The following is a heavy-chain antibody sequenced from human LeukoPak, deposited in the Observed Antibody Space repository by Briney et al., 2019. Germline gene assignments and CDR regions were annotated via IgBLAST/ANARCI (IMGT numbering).Heavy chain of an antibody. CDR3: ARGGTYYYDSSGYYEALDY. V-gene: IGHV1-18*01. D-gene: IGHD3-22*01. Sequence: ASVKVSCTASGYTFTSYGISWVRQAPGQGLEWMGWISAYNGNTNYAQKLQGRVTMTTDTSTSTAYMELRSLRSDDTAVYYCARGGTYYYDSSGYYEALDYWGQGTLVTVSS. CDR1: GYTFTSYG. CDR2: ISAYNGNT. J-gene: IGHJ4*02.